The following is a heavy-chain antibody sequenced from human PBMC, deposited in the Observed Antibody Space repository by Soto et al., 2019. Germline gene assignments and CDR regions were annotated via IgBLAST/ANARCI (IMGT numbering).Heavy chain of an antibody. CDR1: GGSIRSGGYS. CDR2: INHSGST. D-gene: IGHD3-9*01. Sequence: QLQLQESGSGLLKPSQTLSLTCAVSGGSIRSGGYSWSWIRQSPGKGLEWIGYINHSGSTYYNPSLKSRVTISLDRSKNQFSLKLSSVTAADTAVYYCASRASDILTGFYLYYFDYWGQGTLVTFSS. CDR3: ASRASDILTGFYLYYFDY. V-gene: IGHV4-30-2*06. J-gene: IGHJ4*02.